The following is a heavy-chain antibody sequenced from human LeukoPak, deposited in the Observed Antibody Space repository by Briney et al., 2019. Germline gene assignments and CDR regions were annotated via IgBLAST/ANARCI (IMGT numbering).Heavy chain of an antibody. J-gene: IGHJ4*02. CDR3: ARGSCISSTWYYDGY. Sequence: SETLSLTCTVSGDSLSSGNYHWGWIRQPPGKELEWIGNVYYTGSTYYNPSLKSRVTITSKTQFSLKLISVTAADTAVYYCARGSCISSTWYYDGYCGQGTLVTVSS. V-gene: IGHV4-39*01. CDR2: VYYTGST. D-gene: IGHD6-13*01. CDR1: GDSLSSGNYH.